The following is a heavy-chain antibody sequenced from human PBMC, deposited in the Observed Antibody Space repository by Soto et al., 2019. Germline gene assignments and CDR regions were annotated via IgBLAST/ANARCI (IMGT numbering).Heavy chain of an antibody. CDR3: ARDSSSTPDY. D-gene: IGHD6-6*01. Sequence: EVQLVESGGGLVKPGGSLRLSCAASGFTFSSYSMNWVRQAPGKGLEWVSSISSSSSYIYYADSVKARFPISIDNAKNSLYLQMNSLRAEDTAVYYCARDSSSTPDYWGQGTLVTVSS. V-gene: IGHV3-21*01. CDR2: ISSSSSYI. J-gene: IGHJ4*02. CDR1: GFTFSSYS.